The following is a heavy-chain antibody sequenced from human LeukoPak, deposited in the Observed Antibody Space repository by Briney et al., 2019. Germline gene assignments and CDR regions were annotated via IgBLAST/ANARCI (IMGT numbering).Heavy chain of an antibody. CDR3: AVGHYYHSSGYLFDS. D-gene: IGHD3-22*01. CDR1: SGSISTGDYY. J-gene: IGHJ4*02. CDR2: IYYSGST. Sequence: SETLSLTCTVSSGSISTGDYYWSWVRQPPGKGLEYIGYIYYSGSTYYNPSLKSRITISVDTSKNQFSLKLSSVTAADTAVYYCAVGHYYHSSGYLFDSWGQGTLVTVSS. V-gene: IGHV4-30-4*01.